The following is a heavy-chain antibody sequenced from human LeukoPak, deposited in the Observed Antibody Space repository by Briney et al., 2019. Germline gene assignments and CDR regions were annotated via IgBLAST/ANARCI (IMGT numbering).Heavy chain of an antibody. D-gene: IGHD6-19*01. V-gene: IGHV3-30*18. CDR1: GFTFSSYG. Sequence: GGSLRLSCAASGFTFSSYGMHWVRQAPGKGLEWVAVISYDGSNKYYADSVKGRFTISRDNSKNTLYLQMNSLRAEDTAVYYCAKARIAVAGPFDYWGQGTLVTVPS. CDR2: ISYDGSNK. J-gene: IGHJ4*02. CDR3: AKARIAVAGPFDY.